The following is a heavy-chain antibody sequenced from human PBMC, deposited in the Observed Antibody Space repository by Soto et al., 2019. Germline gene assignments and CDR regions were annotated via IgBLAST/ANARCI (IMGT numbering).Heavy chain of an antibody. CDR3: ARDDGGVVITDYYYGTDV. J-gene: IGHJ6*02. CDR2: ISAYNGNT. Sequence: ASVKVSCKASGYTFTSYGISWVRQAPGQGLEWMGWISAYNGNTNYAQKLQGRVTMTTDTSTSTAYMELRSLRSDDTAVYYCARDDGGVVITDYYYGTDVWGQGTTVTVSS. V-gene: IGHV1-18*01. CDR1: GYTFTSYG. D-gene: IGHD3-3*01.